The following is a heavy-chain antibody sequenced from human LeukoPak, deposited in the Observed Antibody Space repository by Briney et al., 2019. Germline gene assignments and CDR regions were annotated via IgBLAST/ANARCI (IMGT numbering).Heavy chain of an antibody. CDR3: AKISARYCSGGSCYFDY. Sequence: ASVTVSCKSSGYTFTIYGISWVRQAPGQGLEWMGWISAYNGNTNYAQKLQDRVTMTTDTSTSTAYMELRSLRSDATAVYYCAKISARYCSGGSCYFDYWGQGTLVTVSS. D-gene: IGHD2-15*01. J-gene: IGHJ4*02. V-gene: IGHV1-18*01. CDR1: GYTFTIYG. CDR2: ISAYNGNT.